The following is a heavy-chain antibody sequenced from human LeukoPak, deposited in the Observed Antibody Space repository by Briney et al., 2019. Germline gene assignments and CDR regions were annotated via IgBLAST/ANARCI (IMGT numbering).Heavy chain of an antibody. Sequence: SETLSLTCTVSGGSIRSYYWSWIRQPPGKGLEWIGYIYYSGSTNYNPSLKSRVTISVDTSKNQFSLKLSSVTAADTAVYYCARDLGYYYFDYWGQGTLVTVSS. CDR2: IYYSGST. CDR3: ARDLGYYYFDY. D-gene: IGHD6-13*01. V-gene: IGHV4-59*01. J-gene: IGHJ4*02. CDR1: GGSIRSYY.